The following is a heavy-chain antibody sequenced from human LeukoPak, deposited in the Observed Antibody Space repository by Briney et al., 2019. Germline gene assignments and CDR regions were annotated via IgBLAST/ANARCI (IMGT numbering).Heavy chain of an antibody. CDR3: EGLTGY. D-gene: IGHD3-16*01. V-gene: IGHV3-23*01. J-gene: IGHJ4*02. CDR1: GFTFNSYA. Sequence: GGSLRLSCSTSGFTFNSYAMGWVRQAPGKGLEWVSSIDYSGGAAYSADSVKGRFTISRDNSKNTLYLQMNSLRAEDTAVYYCEGLTGYWGQGTLVTVSS. CDR2: IDYSGGAA.